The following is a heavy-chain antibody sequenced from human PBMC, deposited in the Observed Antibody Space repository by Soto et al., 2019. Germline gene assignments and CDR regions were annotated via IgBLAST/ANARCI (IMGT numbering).Heavy chain of an antibody. CDR2: IKPDGSEK. CDR3: GRGDRGFAVFYYYGMDV. J-gene: IGHJ6*02. Sequence: GSLRLSCAASGFIFSDYWITWVRQAPGKGLERVANIKPDGSEKYYGDSVKGRFTISRDNARNSLYLQMNSLRADDTAVYYCGRGDRGFAVFYYYGMDVWGQGTTVTVSS. CDR1: GFIFSDYW. V-gene: IGHV3-7*03. D-gene: IGHD6-19*01.